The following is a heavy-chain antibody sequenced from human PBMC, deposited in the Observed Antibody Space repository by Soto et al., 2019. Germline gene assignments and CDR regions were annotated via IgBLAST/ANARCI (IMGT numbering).Heavy chain of an antibody. CDR1: GFTFDDYA. Sequence: EVQLVESGGGLVQPGRSLRLSCAASGFTFDDYAMHWVRQAPGKGLEWVSGISWNSGSIGYADSVKGRFTISRDNAKNSLYLQMNSLRAEDTALYYCAKDALVSSFYNWFDPWGQVSLVTVSS. D-gene: IGHD6-13*01. CDR2: ISWNSGSI. J-gene: IGHJ5*02. CDR3: AKDALVSSFYNWFDP. V-gene: IGHV3-9*01.